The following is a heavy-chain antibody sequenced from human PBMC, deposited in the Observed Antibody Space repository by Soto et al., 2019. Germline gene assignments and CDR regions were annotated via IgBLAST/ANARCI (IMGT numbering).Heavy chain of an antibody. D-gene: IGHD3-16*01. J-gene: IGHJ4*02. CDR3: AKGWGMITFGGVMDY. Sequence: GGSLRLSCAASGFTFSSYAMSWVRQAPGKGLEWVSAISGSGGSTYYADSVKGRFTISRDNSKNTLYLQMNSLRAEDTAVYYCAKGWGMITFGGVMDYWGQGTLVTVSS. CDR2: ISGSGGST. V-gene: IGHV3-23*01. CDR1: GFTFSSYA.